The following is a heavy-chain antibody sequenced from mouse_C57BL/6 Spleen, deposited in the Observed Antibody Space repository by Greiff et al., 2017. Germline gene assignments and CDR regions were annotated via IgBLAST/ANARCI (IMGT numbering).Heavy chain of an antibody. J-gene: IGHJ3*01. Sequence: QVQLQQSGAELVRPGASVTLSCKASGYTFTDYEMHWVKQTPVHGLEWIGAIDPETGGTAYNQKFKGKAILTADKSSSTAYMELRSLTSEDSAVYYCTQKYSNYERFAYWGQGTRVTVSA. CDR3: TQKYSNYERFAY. CDR2: IDPETGGT. V-gene: IGHV1-15*01. CDR1: GYTFTDYE. D-gene: IGHD2-5*01.